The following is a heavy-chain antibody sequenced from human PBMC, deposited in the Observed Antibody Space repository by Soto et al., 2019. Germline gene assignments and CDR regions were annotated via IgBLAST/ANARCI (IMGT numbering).Heavy chain of an antibody. V-gene: IGHV1-24*01. CDR1: GYTLTELS. J-gene: IGHJ4*02. D-gene: IGHD6-13*01. CDR2: FDPEDGEA. CDR3: ATVSAYSRGLNYFDY. Sequence: GASVKVSCKVSGYTLTELSMHWVRQAPGKGLEWMGGFDPEDGEAIYAQKFQGRVTMTEDTSTDTAYMELSSLRSEDTAVYYCATVSAYSRGLNYFDYWGQGTLVTVSS.